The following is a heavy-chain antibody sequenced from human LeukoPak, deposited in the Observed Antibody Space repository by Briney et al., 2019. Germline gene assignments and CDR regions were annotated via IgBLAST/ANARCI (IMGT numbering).Heavy chain of an antibody. CDR1: GFTFSDYY. D-gene: IGHD5-12*01. J-gene: IGHJ4*02. CDR3: ARERRGVATSFDY. V-gene: IGHV3-11*04. CDR2: ITGTNSTI. Sequence: GGSLRLSCAASGFTFSDYYMSWIRQAPGKGLDWVSYITGTNSTIYYAASVKGRFTISRDNAKNSVYLQMNSLRVEDTAVYYCARERRGVATSFDYWGQGTLVTVSS.